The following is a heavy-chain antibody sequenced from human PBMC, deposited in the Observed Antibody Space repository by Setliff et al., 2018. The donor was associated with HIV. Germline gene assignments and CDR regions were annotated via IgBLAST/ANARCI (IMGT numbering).Heavy chain of an antibody. Sequence: SETLSLTCDVSGFSISSRYYWGWIRQSPGKGLEWIGNIYHTGSSYYNPSLNDRATISLDTSKNQFSLKLNSVTAADTAVYYCARDTTPGIGQAANWFDPWGQGTLVTVSS. J-gene: IGHJ5*02. CDR2: IYHTGSS. CDR1: GFSISSRYY. V-gene: IGHV4-38-2*02. CDR3: ARDTTPGIGQAANWFDP. D-gene: IGHD1-1*01.